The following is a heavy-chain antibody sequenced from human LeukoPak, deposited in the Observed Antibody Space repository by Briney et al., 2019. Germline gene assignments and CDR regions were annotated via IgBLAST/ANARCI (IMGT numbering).Heavy chain of an antibody. Sequence: SETLSLTCTVYGGSISGGNYYWSWIRQPAGKGLEWIGRIYTSGSTNYNPSLKSRVTISVDTSKNQFSLKLSSVTAADTAVYYCAREYIVLMVYATGTFDPWGQGSLVTVSS. J-gene: IGHJ5*02. CDR3: AREYIVLMVYATGTFDP. CDR1: GGSISGGNYY. V-gene: IGHV4-61*02. D-gene: IGHD2-8*01. CDR2: IYTSGST.